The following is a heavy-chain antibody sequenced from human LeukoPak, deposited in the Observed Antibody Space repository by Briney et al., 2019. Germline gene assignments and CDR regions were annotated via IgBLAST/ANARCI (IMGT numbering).Heavy chain of an antibody. Sequence: ASVKVSCMASGYTFTNYYIHWVRQAPGQGLEWMGRINPNTGATKYAQKFQGRVSMIRDRSINTAFMDLSRLRYDDTAVYYCARDLRDYYYYMDVWGKGTTVTVSS. CDR2: INPNTGAT. CDR1: GYTFTNYY. CDR3: ARDLRDYYYYMDV. J-gene: IGHJ6*03. V-gene: IGHV1-2*06.